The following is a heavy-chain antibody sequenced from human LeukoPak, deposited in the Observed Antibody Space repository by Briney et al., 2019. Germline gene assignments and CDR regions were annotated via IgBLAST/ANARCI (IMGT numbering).Heavy chain of an antibody. D-gene: IGHD1-1*01. J-gene: IGHJ4*02. CDR1: GFTFSSYS. Sequence: PGGSLRLSCAASGFTFSSYSMNWVRQAPGKGLEWVSAISGSGGSTYYADSVKGRFTISRDNSKNTLYLQMNSLRAEDTAVYYCAKDPLPVPHSFDYWGQGTLVTVSS. CDR2: ISGSGGST. V-gene: IGHV3-23*01. CDR3: AKDPLPVPHSFDY.